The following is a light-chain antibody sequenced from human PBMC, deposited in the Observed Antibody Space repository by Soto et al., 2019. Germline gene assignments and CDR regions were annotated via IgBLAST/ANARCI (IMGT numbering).Light chain of an antibody. V-gene: IGKV3-20*01. Sequence: EIVLTQSPGTLSLSPGERATLSCRASRRVSRGYLACYQQKPGQAPGLLIYVASSRATGIPDRFSGTGSGTDFTLTISRLEPEDFAVYYCQQYGDSPPWTFGQGTKVEIK. CDR1: RRVSRGY. CDR3: QQYGDSPPWT. CDR2: VAS. J-gene: IGKJ1*01.